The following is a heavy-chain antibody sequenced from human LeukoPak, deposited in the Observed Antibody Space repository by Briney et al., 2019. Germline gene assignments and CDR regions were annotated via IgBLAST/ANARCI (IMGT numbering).Heavy chain of an antibody. CDR1: GGTFSRYA. Sequence: SSVKVSCKASGGTFSRYAISWLRQAPGQGREGMGVIIPICCTANYAQKFQGRVTITTDESTSTAYMELSSLRSEDTAVYYCARSTWLQLWPRKNYYYYYHMDVWGKGHTVTVSS. D-gene: IGHD5-18*01. J-gene: IGHJ6*03. CDR2: IIPICCTA. CDR3: ARSTWLQLWPRKNYYYYYHMDV. V-gene: IGHV1-69*05.